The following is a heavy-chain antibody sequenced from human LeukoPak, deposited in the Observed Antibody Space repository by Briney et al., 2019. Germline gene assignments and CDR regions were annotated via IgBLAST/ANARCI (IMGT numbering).Heavy chain of an antibody. CDR3: AKEGSYYYGMDV. J-gene: IGHJ6*02. Sequence: RPGGSLRLSCAASGFTFSSYAMSWVRQAPGKGLEWVSAISGSGGSTYYADSVKGRFAISRDNSENTLYLQMNSLRAESTAVCYCAKEGSYYYGMDVWGQGTTVTVSS. V-gene: IGHV3-23*01. CDR2: ISGSGGST. CDR1: GFTFSSYA.